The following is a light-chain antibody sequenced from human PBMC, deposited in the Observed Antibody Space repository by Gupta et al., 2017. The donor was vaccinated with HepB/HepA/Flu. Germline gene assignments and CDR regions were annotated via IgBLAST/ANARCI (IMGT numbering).Light chain of an antibody. V-gene: IGLV2-8*01. CDR3: SSYAGTDGVL. CDR1: TSDIGDYNF. CDR2: EVT. Sequence: QSALTQPPSASGSPGPSVTISCTGTTSDIGDYNFVSWYQQRPGRAPKLLIYEVTERPSEVPDRFSGSKSGNTASLTVSGLQAEDEADYYCSSYAGTDGVLFGGGTKLTVL. J-gene: IGLJ2*01.